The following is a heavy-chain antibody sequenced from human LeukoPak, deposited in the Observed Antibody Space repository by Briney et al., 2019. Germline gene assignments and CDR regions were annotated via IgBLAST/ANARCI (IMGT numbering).Heavy chain of an antibody. CDR1: GFTFSSYA. CDR2: ISYDGSNK. V-gene: IGHV3-30-3*01. Sequence: GGSLRLSCAASGFTFSSYAMHWVRQAPGKGLEWVAVISYDGSNKYYADSVKGRFTISRDNSKNTLYLQMNSLRAEDTAVYYCAKNIAVAGTGPGTFDIWGQGTVVTVSS. D-gene: IGHD6-19*01. CDR3: AKNIAVAGTGPGTFDI. J-gene: IGHJ3*02.